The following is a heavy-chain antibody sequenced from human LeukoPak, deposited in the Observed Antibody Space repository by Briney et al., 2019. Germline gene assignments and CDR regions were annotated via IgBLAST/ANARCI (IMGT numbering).Heavy chain of an antibody. J-gene: IGHJ6*03. CDR3: ARDGGSGYYYYYMDV. D-gene: IGHD1-14*01. V-gene: IGHV4-59*01. CDR2: IYYSGST. CDR1: GGSISSYY. Sequence: SETLSLTCTVSGGSISSYYWSWIRQPPGKGLEWIGYIYYSGSTNYNPPLKSRVTISVDTSKNQFSLKLSSVTAADTAVYYCARDGGSGYYYYYMDVWGKGTTVTISS.